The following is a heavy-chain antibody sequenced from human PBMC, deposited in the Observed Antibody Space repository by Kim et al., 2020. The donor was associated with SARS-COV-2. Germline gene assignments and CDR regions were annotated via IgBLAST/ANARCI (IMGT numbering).Heavy chain of an antibody. CDR3: VKAPKGGIAAAGVEEYRLSWFGP. Sequence: GGSLRLSCSASGFTFSSYAMHWVRQAPGKGLEYVSAISSNGGSTYYADSVKGRFTISRDNSKKTLYLQMSSLRAEDTAVYYCVKAPKGGIAAAGVEEYRLSWFGPWGQGTLGTVSS. CDR1: GFTFSSYA. V-gene: IGHV3-64D*06. J-gene: IGHJ5*02. CDR2: ISSNGGST. D-gene: IGHD6-13*01.